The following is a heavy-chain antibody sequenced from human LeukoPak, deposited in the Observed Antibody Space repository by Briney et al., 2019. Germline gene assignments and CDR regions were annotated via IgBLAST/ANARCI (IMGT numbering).Heavy chain of an antibody. CDR1: GFTFSSYS. J-gene: IGHJ5*02. CDR3: VSWAGKYYETSDYSLAPSNS. D-gene: IGHD3-22*01. V-gene: IGHV3-48*04. Sequence: GGSLRLSCAASGFTFSSYSMNWVRQAPGKGLEWVSYISSSSSTIYYADSVKGRFTISRDNAKNSLYLQMNSLRAEDTAVYYCVSWAGKYYETSDYSLAPSNSWGQGTLVTVSS. CDR2: ISSSSSTI.